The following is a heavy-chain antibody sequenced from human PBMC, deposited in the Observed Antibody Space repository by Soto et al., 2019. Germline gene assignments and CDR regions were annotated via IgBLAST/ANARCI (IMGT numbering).Heavy chain of an antibody. CDR1: CYTFTKYG. Sequence: AAVKVSCKASCYTFTKYGFSWVRHAPGQGREWMGWISCYNGNTKYAEKFQGRVTMTTDTSTSTAHMELRSLRSDDTAVYYCASECRAAYYCYRLDVWGQGTAVIGSS. CDR3: ASECRAAYYCYRLDV. V-gene: IGHV1-18*01. CDR2: ISCYNGNT. J-gene: IGHJ6*02. D-gene: IGHD3-10*01.